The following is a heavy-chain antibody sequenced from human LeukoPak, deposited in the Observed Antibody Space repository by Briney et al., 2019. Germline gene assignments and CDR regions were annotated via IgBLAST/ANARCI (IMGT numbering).Heavy chain of an antibody. V-gene: IGHV4-61*02. J-gene: IGHJ4*02. CDR3: ARDRGDGYNSGYFEY. Sequence: SETLSLTCAVYGGSISSGSHYWTWIRQPAGKGLEWIGRIYTSGSTTYNPSLKSRVTISVDTSKNQFSLKLSSVTAADTAVYYCARDRGDGYNSGYFEYWGQGTLVTVSS. CDR1: GGSISSGSHY. CDR2: IYTSGST. D-gene: IGHD5-24*01.